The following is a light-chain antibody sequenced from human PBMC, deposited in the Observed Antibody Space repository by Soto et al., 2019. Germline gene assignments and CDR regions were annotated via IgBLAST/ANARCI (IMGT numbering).Light chain of an antibody. CDR2: DAS. J-gene: IGKJ4*01. Sequence: IVLTHSPATLSLSPWARATLSCRASQSVSSYLVWYQQKPGQAPRLLIYDASNRATGIPARFSGSGSGTDFTLTISSLEPEDFAVYYCQQRSNWRLTFGGGTKVDIK. V-gene: IGKV3-11*01. CDR3: QQRSNWRLT. CDR1: QSVSSY.